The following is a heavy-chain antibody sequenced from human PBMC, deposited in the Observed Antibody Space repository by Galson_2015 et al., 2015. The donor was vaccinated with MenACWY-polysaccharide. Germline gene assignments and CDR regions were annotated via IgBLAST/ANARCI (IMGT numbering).Heavy chain of an antibody. V-gene: IGHV6-1*01. J-gene: IGHJ4*02. Sequence: CAISGDSVSSNNAAWNWIRQSPSRGLEWLGRTYYRSKWYKYYALSVKSRMTINVDTAKNQFSLQLNSVTPEDTAMYYCASQGIAVAGVIDYWGQGTLVTVSS. CDR3: ASQGIAVAGVIDY. D-gene: IGHD6-19*01. CDR2: TYYRSKWYK. CDR1: GDSVSSNNAA.